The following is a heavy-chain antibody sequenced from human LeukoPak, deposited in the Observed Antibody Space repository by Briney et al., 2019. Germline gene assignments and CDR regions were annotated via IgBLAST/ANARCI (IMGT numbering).Heavy chain of an antibody. Sequence: PGGSLKLSCAASGFTFSTYVMSWVRQAPGEGLEWVSSISGSDGTTNYADSVKGRFTISRDNSKSTLYLQMSSLRAEDAAVYYCAKDLLGAESGWPGYWGQGTLVTVSS. J-gene: IGHJ4*02. V-gene: IGHV3-23*01. CDR3: AKDLLGAESGWPGY. CDR1: GFTFSTYV. CDR2: ISGSDGTT. D-gene: IGHD6-19*01.